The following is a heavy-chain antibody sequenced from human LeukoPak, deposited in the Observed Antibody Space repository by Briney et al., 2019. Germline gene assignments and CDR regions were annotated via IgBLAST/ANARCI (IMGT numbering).Heavy chain of an antibody. D-gene: IGHD4-17*01. V-gene: IGHV3-11*01. J-gene: IGHJ5*02. CDR2: ISSSGSTI. Sequence: PGGSLRLSCAASGFTFSDYYMSWIRQAPGKGLEWVSYISSSGSTIYYADSVKGRFTISRDSAKNSLYLQMNSLRAEDTAVYYCARARRVVGDYDPARFDPWGQGTLVTVSS. CDR1: GFTFSDYY. CDR3: ARARRVVGDYDPARFDP.